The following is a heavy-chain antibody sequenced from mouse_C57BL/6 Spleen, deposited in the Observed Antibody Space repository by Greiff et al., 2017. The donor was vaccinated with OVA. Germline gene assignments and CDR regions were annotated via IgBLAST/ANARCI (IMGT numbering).Heavy chain of an antibody. V-gene: IGHV1-53*01. D-gene: IGHD1-1*01. CDR1: GYTFTSYW. J-gene: IGHJ3*01. CDR3: AREFITTPEIAY. CDR2: INPSNGGT. Sequence: VQLQQPGTELVKPGASVKLSCKASGYTFTSYWMHWVKQRPGQGLEWIGNINPSNGGTNYNEKFKSKATLTVDKSSSTAYMQLSSLTSEDSAVYHCAREFITTPEIAYWGQGTLVTVSA.